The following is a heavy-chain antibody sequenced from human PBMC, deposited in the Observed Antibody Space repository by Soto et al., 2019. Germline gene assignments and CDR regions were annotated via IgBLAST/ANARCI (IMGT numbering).Heavy chain of an antibody. Sequence: QVQLVESGGGVVQPGRSLRLSCAASGFTFSSYAMHWVRQAPGKGLEWVAVISYDGSNKYYADSVKGRFTISRDNSKNTRYLQMNSLRAEDTAVYYCARQEYAMDYYYYGMDVWGQGTTVTVSS. CDR2: ISYDGSNK. CDR3: ARQEYAMDYYYYGMDV. J-gene: IGHJ6*02. V-gene: IGHV3-30-3*01. CDR1: GFTFSSYA. D-gene: IGHD2-8*01.